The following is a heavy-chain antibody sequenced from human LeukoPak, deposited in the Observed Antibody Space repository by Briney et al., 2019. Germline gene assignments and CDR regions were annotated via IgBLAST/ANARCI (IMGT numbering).Heavy chain of an antibody. D-gene: IGHD3-10*01. CDR1: GFTFSSYS. V-gene: IGHV3-48*02. Sequence: PGGSLRLSCAASGFTFSSYSMNWVRQAPGKGLEWVSYISSSSSTIYSADSVKGRFIISRDNAKNSLYLQMKSLRDEDTAVYYCARDGDFDYWGQGTLVTVSS. CDR3: ARDGDFDY. CDR2: ISSSSSTI. J-gene: IGHJ4*02.